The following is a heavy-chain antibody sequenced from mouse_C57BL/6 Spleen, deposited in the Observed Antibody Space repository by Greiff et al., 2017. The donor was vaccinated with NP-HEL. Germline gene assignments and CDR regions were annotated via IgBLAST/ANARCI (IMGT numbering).Heavy chain of an antibody. V-gene: IGHV5-9*01. CDR1: GFTFSSYT. J-gene: IGHJ2*01. CDR2: ISGGGGNT. CDR3: ARLESYYYGSSSYYFDY. D-gene: IGHD1-1*01. Sequence: EVKLMESGGGLVKPGGSLKLSCAASGFTFSSYTMSWVRQTPEKRLEWVATISGGGGNTYYPDSVKGRFTISRDNAKNTLYLQMSSLRSEDTALYYCARLESYYYGSSSYYFDYWGQGTTLTVSS.